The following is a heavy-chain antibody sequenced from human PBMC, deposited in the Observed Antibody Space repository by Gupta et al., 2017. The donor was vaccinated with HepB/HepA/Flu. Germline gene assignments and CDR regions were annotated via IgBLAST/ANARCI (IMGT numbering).Heavy chain of an antibody. V-gene: IGHV4-39*01. CDR2: IYYSGST. CDR3: ARRLTPTWYFDL. J-gene: IGHJ2*01. CDR1: GGSSSSRSDE. Sequence: QAQLQESGPGLVKPSETLSLTCTVAGGSSSSRSDECGWIRQPPGKGVEWLGKIYYSGSTYDNPSLKSRVTLFVDTSKNQFSLRLSSVTAADTAVDYCARRLTPTWYFDLWGCGTRGTVSS.